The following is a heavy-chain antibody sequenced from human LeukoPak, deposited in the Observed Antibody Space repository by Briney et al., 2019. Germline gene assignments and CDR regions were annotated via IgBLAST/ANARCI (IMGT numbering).Heavy chain of an antibody. Sequence: GGSLRLSCAASGFTFSSYAMSWVRQAAGKGLEWVSAISGSGGSTYYADSVKGRFTISRDNSKNTLYLQMNSLRAEDTAVYYCAKEVGYDSSGYDDYWGQGTLVTVSS. CDR2: ISGSGGST. D-gene: IGHD3-22*01. CDR3: AKEVGYDSSGYDDY. V-gene: IGHV3-23*01. CDR1: GFTFSSYA. J-gene: IGHJ4*02.